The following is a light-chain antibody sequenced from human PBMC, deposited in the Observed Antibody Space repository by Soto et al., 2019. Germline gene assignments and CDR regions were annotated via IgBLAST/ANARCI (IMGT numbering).Light chain of an antibody. Sequence: IQLTQSPPSPSASVGDRVTITCRASQDIAIYLAWYQQKPGEAPNLLIHTASTLHGGVPSRFGGSGSGTDFTLTITSLQAEDFATYYCQQTRSYPSTFGGGTKVDIK. CDR3: QQTRSYPST. CDR1: QDIAIY. J-gene: IGKJ4*01. CDR2: TAS. V-gene: IGKV1-9*01.